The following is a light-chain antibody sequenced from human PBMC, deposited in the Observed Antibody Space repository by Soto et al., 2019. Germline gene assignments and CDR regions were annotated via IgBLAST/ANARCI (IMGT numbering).Light chain of an antibody. J-gene: IGKJ4*01. CDR3: QQSYRTPHP. CDR1: QSISSY. CDR2: AAS. Sequence: DIQMTQSPSYLSASVGDRVTITCRASQSISSYLNWYQQKPGKAPKLLIYAASSLQSGVPPRFGGSGSGTDFTLPISSLQPEYFATYYYQQSYRTPHPFGGGTKVEIK. V-gene: IGKV1-39*01.